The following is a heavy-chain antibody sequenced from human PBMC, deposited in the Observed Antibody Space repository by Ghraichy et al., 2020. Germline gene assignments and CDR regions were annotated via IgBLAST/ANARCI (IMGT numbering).Heavy chain of an antibody. CDR1: GFNFITYG. CDR3: ARGGYSTSTWGGGFFDQ. J-gene: IGHJ4*02. V-gene: IGHV3-33*01. CDR2: IWSDGNNK. D-gene: IGHD2-15*01. Sequence: GGSLRLSCAASGFNFITYGMHWVRQAPGKGLEWVAVIWSDGNNKYYVDSVKGRFTISRDNSKNTLDLQMDSLRAEDTAVYYCARGGYSTSTWGGGFFDQWGQGTLVTVSS.